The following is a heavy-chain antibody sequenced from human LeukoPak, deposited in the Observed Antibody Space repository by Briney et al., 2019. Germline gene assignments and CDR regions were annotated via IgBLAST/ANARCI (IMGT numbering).Heavy chain of an antibody. J-gene: IGHJ4*02. D-gene: IGHD6-19*01. Sequence: SETLSLTCTLSGGSISSSSYYWGWIRQPPGKGLEWIGSIYYSGSTYYNPSLKSRVTISVDTSKNEFSLKLSSVTAADTAVYYCARRSGWYYFDYWGQGTLVTVSS. CDR3: ARRSGWYYFDY. V-gene: IGHV4-39*01. CDR1: GGSISSSSYY. CDR2: IYYSGST.